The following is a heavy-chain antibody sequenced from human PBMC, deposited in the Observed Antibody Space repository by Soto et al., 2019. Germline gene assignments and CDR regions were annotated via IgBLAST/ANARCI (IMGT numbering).Heavy chain of an antibody. Sequence: GASVKVSCKASGGTFRNHVFNWVRQAPGQGLEWMGGIIPIIGTPNYAQKFQGRVTITADASTNTVYLEVSSLRSQDTAVYYCARELEFRDGNISHLDYWGQGTLVTVSS. CDR1: GGTFRNHV. CDR2: IIPIIGTP. D-gene: IGHD3-10*01. V-gene: IGHV1-69*13. CDR3: ARELEFRDGNISHLDY. J-gene: IGHJ4*02.